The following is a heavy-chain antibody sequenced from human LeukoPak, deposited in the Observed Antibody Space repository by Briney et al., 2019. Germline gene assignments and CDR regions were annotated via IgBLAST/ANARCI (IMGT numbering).Heavy chain of an antibody. V-gene: IGHV1-8*03. J-gene: IGHJ4*02. CDR2: MNPNSGNT. Sequence: ASVKVSCKASGYTFTSYDINWVRQATGQGLEWMGWMNPNSGNTGYAQKFQGRVTITRNTSISTAYMELSSLRSEDMAVYYCARESDYDSSGYYHALGFWGQGTLVTVSS. CDR1: GYTFTSYD. CDR3: ARESDYDSSGYYHALGF. D-gene: IGHD3-22*01.